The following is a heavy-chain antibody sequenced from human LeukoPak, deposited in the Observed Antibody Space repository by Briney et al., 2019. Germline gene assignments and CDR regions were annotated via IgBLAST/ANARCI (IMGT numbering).Heavy chain of an antibody. CDR1: GGTFSSYA. J-gene: IGHJ5*02. Sequence: SVKVSCKASGGTFSSYAISWVRRAPGQGLEWMGGIIPIFGTANYAQKFQGRVTITADESTSTAYMELSSLRSEDTAVYYCARRRSSSWYDSVSWFDPWGQGTLVTVSS. CDR3: ARRRSSSWYDSVSWFDP. V-gene: IGHV1-69*13. D-gene: IGHD6-13*01. CDR2: IIPIFGTA.